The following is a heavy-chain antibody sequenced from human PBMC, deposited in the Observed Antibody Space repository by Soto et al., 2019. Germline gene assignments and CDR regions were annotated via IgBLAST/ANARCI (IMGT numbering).Heavy chain of an antibody. D-gene: IGHD2-15*01. CDR3: ARDRGYDAHDYYYNAMDV. Sequence: EVQLVESGGGLVKPGGSLRLSCVASGFTFRTYTINWVRQAPGKGLEWVSGIRGFSPYTFYAESVKGRFTISRDNAKNSLYLKMNSLGVEDTALYYCARDRGYDAHDYYYNAMDVWGQGTTVTVSS. CDR2: IRGFSPYT. V-gene: IGHV3-21*01. J-gene: IGHJ6*02. CDR1: GFTFRTYT.